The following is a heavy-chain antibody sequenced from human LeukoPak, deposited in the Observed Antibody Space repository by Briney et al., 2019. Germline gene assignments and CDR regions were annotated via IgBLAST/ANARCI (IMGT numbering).Heavy chain of an antibody. CDR2: INPNSGGT. V-gene: IGHV1-2*02. Sequence: GPVKVSCKASGYTFTGYYMHWVRQAPGQGLEWMGWINPNSGGTNYAQKFQGRVTMTRDTSISTAYMELSRLRSDDMAVYYCANYYDSSGFYLNYWGQGTLVTVSS. CDR3: ANYYDSSGFYLNY. D-gene: IGHD3-22*01. CDR1: GYTFTGYY. J-gene: IGHJ4*02.